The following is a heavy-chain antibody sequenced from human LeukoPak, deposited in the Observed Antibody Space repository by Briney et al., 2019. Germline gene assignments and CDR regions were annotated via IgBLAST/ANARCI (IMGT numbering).Heavy chain of an antibody. CDR2: IRYDGSHK. V-gene: IGHV3-30*02. D-gene: IGHD5-18*01. Sequence: GGSLRLSCAASGFTFSTYSMHWVRQAPGKGLEWVAFIRYDGSHKYYADSVRGRFTISRDNSKNTLFLQMHGLGAEDTAMYYCAKEFWLRGSLWAVDYWGQGTLVTVSS. CDR1: GFTFSTYS. CDR3: AKEFWLRGSLWAVDY. J-gene: IGHJ4*02.